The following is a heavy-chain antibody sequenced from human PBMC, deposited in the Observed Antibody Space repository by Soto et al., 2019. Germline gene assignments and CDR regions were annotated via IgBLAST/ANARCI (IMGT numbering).Heavy chain of an antibody. CDR3: TTDYYDSSGYYVFGY. Sequence: EVQLVESGGGLVEPGGSLRLSCAASGFSFSHVWMNWVRQAPGKGLEWVGRIKSKTDGGTTDYAAPVKGRFTVSRDDSKNTVYLQMNSLKTEDTAVYWCTTDYYDSSGYYVFGYWGQGTLVTVSS. J-gene: IGHJ4*02. CDR2: IKSKTDGGTT. D-gene: IGHD3-22*01. V-gene: IGHV3-15*07. CDR1: GFSFSHVW.